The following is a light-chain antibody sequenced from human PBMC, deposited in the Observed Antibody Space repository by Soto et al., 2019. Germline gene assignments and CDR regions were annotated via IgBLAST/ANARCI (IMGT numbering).Light chain of an antibody. CDR1: QSISSW. V-gene: IGKV1-5*01. CDR3: QQYNSDYQT. J-gene: IGKJ4*02. Sequence: DIQMTQSPSTLSASVGDRVTITCRASQSISSWLAWYQQKPAKAPNLLIYDAAGLESGVPSRFSGSGPGTEFTLTISSLQQDDFVAYYCQQYNSDYQTFGGGTKVDIK. CDR2: DAA.